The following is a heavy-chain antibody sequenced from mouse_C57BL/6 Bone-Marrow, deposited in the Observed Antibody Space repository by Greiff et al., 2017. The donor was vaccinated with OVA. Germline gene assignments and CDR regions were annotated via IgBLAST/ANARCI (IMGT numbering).Heavy chain of an antibody. D-gene: IGHD2-5*01. J-gene: IGHJ3*01. CDR3: TRAGYSNYRAWFAY. CDR1: GFTFSSYA. CDR2: ISSGGDYI. Sequence: EVQVVESGEGLVKPGGSLKLSCAASGFTFSSYAMSCVRQTPEKRLEWVAYISSGGDYIYYADTVKGRFTISRDNARNTLYLQMSSLKSEDTAMYYCTRAGYSNYRAWFAYWGQGTLVTVSA. V-gene: IGHV5-9-1*02.